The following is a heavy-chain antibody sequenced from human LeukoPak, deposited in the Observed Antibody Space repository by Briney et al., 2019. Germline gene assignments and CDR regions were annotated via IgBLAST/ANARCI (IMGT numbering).Heavy chain of an antibody. V-gene: IGHV3-21*01. CDR1: GFTFSSYS. Sequence: GGSLRLSCAASGFTFSSYSMNWVRQAPGKGLEWVSSISSSSSYIYYADSVKGRFTISRDNAKNSLYLQMNSLRAEATAVYYCARDLRGSGSYHYYYYGMDVWGQGTTVTVSS. D-gene: IGHD3-10*01. CDR3: ARDLRGSGSYHYYYYGMDV. CDR2: ISSSSSYI. J-gene: IGHJ6*02.